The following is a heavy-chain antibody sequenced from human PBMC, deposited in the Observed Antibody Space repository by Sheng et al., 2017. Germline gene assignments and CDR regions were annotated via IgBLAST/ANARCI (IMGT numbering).Heavy chain of an antibody. CDR3: ARGPFEYSSSSSPYRYYYMDV. J-gene: IGHJ6*03. Sequence: QVQLVQSGAEVKKPGSSVKVSCKASGGTFSSYAISWVRQAPGQGLEWMGGIIPILGIANYAQKFQGRVTITADKSTSTAYMELSSLRSEDTAVYYCARGPFEYSSSSSPYRYYYMDVWGKGPRSPSP. CDR1: GGTFSSYA. D-gene: IGHD6-6*01. V-gene: IGHV1-69*04. CDR2: IIPILGIA.